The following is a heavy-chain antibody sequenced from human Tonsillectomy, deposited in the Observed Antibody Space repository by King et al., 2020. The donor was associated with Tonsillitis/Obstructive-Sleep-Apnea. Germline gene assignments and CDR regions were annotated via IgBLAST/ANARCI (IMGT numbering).Heavy chain of an antibody. V-gene: IGHV3-7*04. CDR1: GFTFSSYW. Sequence: EVQLVESGGGLVQTGGSLRLSCAASGFTFSSYWMTWVRQAPGKGLEWVANIKQYGSEKYSVDSVKGRFTISRDTAKNSLYLQMNSLRAEDTAVYFCARDHTYFHSFAYYAGLDIWGQGTLVTVSS. D-gene: IGHD3-16*01. CDR2: IKQYGSEK. J-gene: IGHJ3*02. CDR3: ARDHTYFHSFAYYAGLDI.